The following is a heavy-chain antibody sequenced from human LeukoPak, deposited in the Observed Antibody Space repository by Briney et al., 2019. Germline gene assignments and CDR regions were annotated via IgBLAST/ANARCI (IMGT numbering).Heavy chain of an antibody. J-gene: IGHJ4*02. Sequence: RASVTVSCTVSGSSLTELSLYWVRQAPGKGLEWMGGFDVIDAKTFYAQKFQGRVTMTEDSSTDTAYMELSSLRSDDTAFYYCAAGRPYSLLDYWGQGTLLTVSS. CDR2: FDVIDAKT. V-gene: IGHV1-24*01. D-gene: IGHD5-18*01. CDR3: AAGRPYSLLDY. CDR1: GSSLTELS.